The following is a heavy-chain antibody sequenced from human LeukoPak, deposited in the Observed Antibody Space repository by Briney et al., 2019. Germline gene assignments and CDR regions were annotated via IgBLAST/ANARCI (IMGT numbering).Heavy chain of an antibody. CDR2: IYHSGST. V-gene: IGHV4-38-2*01. D-gene: IGHD6-19*01. CDR1: GYSISSGYY. J-gene: IGHJ4*02. CDR3: ARVHSSGWYYFDY. Sequence: PSKTLSLTCAVSGYSISSGYYWGWIRQPPGKGLEWIGSIYHSGSTYYNPSLKSRVTISVDTSKNQFSLKLSSVTAADTAVYYCARVHSSGWYYFDYWGQGTLVTVSS.